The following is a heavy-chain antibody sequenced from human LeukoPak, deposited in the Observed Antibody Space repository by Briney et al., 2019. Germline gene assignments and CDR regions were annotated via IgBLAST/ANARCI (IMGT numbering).Heavy chain of an antibody. Sequence: PGRSLRLSCAASGFTFSDYTMIWVRQAPGKGLEWVSSITSRSDYIYYVDSVKGRFTISRDNARNSLYLQMNSLRAEDTAVYSCARASRGYIYGFPSDYWGQGTLVTVSS. V-gene: IGHV3-21*01. CDR1: GFTFSDYT. CDR2: ITSRSDYI. D-gene: IGHD5-18*01. J-gene: IGHJ4*02. CDR3: ARASRGYIYGFPSDY.